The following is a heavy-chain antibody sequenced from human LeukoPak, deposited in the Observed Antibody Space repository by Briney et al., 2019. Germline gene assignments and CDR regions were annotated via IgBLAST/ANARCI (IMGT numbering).Heavy chain of an antibody. CDR1: GFTFGDYP. D-gene: IGHD6-19*01. CDR3: ASGSGWYSPDY. Sequence: GGSLRLSCTASGFTFGDYPMTWFRQPPGKGLEWVSFIRSKTYGGTTEYAVSVKGRFTVSRDDSKSIAYLQMNSLRTEDTAVYYCASGSGWYSPDYWGQGTLVTVSS. V-gene: IGHV3-49*03. CDR2: IRSKTYGGTT. J-gene: IGHJ4*02.